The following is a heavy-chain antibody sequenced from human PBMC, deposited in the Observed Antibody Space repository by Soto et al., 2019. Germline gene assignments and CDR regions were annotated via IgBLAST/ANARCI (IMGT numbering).Heavy chain of an antibody. CDR1: RGSISSTSYY. D-gene: IGHD3-22*01. V-gene: IGHV4-39*01. J-gene: IGHJ6*02. Sequence: QLLLQEAGPRLVEPSETLSLTCTVSRGSISSTSYYWAWIRQPPGKGLEWIGAIYYDGTTYYTESLKSRVSISVDTSKTQFSLKLNSVTAADTAGYFCARQGRNTKIVLVKHYAADFWGQGTAVTVSS. CDR3: ARQGRNTKIVLVKHYAADF. CDR2: IYYDGTT.